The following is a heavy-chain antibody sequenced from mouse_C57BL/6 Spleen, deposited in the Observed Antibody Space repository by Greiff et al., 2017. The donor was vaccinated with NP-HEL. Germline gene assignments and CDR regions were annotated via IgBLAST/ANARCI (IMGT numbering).Heavy chain of an antibody. CDR1: GYTFTDYY. CDR3: ARSPVYDYDGAWFAY. D-gene: IGHD2-4*01. J-gene: IGHJ3*01. V-gene: IGHV1-76*01. Sequence: QVQLKESGAELVRPGASVKLSCKASGYTFTDYYINWVKQRPGQGLEWIARIYPGSGNTYYNEKFKGKATLTAEKSSSTAYMQLSSLTSEDSAVYFCARSPVYDYDGAWFAYWGQGTLVTVSA. CDR2: IYPGSGNT.